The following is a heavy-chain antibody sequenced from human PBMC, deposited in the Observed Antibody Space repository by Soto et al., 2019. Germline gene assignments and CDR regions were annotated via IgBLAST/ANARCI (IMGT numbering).Heavy chain of an antibody. D-gene: IGHD2-21*02. CDR2: IFPGDSET. CDR3: ARVAGGNSLDAFDI. J-gene: IGHJ3*02. V-gene: IGHV5-51*01. Sequence: RGESLKISCKASGSSFASQWIGWVRQVPGKGLEWMGVIFPGDSETRYSPSFQGQVTISADKSITTAYLQWSSLKASDTAMYYCARVAGGNSLDAFDIWGQGTMVTVS. CDR1: GSSFASQW.